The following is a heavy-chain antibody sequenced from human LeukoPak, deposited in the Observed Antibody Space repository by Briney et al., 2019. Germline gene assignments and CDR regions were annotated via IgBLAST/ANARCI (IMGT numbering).Heavy chain of an antibody. CDR2: INSDGSWT. CDR3: VSFYETY. J-gene: IGHJ4*02. Sequence: GGSLRLSCVASGNSWMHWVRQAPGKGLVWVSHINSDGSWTSYADSVKGRFTISKDNAKNTVYLEMNSLRAEDTAVYYCVSFYETYWGRGTLVTVSS. V-gene: IGHV3-74*01. D-gene: IGHD2/OR15-2a*01. CDR1: GNSW.